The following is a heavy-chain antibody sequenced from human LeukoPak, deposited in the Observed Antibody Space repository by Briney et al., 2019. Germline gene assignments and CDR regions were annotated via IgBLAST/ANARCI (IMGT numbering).Heavy chain of an antibody. Sequence: GGSLRLSCDVSGFTFSNYTMNWLRQAPGKGLGWVSSITTGSNFMYYADSVKGRFAISRDDAKNSLYLQMNSLRAEDTAVYYCARDPFSSGWGTFDLWGQGTMVTVS. CDR3: ARDPFSSGWGTFDL. CDR2: ITTGSNFM. D-gene: IGHD6-19*01. V-gene: IGHV3-21*06. J-gene: IGHJ3*01. CDR1: GFTFSNYT.